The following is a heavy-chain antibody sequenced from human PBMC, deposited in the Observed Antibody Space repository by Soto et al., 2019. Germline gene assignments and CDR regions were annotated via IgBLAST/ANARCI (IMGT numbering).Heavy chain of an antibody. D-gene: IGHD3-10*01. CDR1: GGTFSSYA. CDR3: AKSGAGFLDGSGGGNWFDP. V-gene: IGHV1-69*01. J-gene: IGHJ5*02. CDR2: IIPIFGTA. Sequence: QVQLVQSGAEVKKPGSSVKVSCKASGGTFSSYAISWVRQAPGQGLEWMGGIIPIFGTANYAQKFQGRVTIPADESTSTAYMELSSRRSEDTAVYYCAKSGAGFLDGSGGGNWFDPWGQGTLVTVSS.